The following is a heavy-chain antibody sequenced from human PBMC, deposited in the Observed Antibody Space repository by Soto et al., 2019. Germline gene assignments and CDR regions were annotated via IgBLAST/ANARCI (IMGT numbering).Heavy chain of an antibody. D-gene: IGHD6-19*01. CDR2: IYHSGST. J-gene: IGHJ4*02. V-gene: IGHV4-4*02. CDR3: ARVKVSSGWYKLDY. Sequence: PSETLSLTCAVSSGSISSSNWWSWVRQPPGKGLEWIGEIYHSGSTNYNPSLKSRVTISVDKSKNQFSLKLSSVTAADTAVYYCARVKVSSGWYKLDYWGQGTLVTVSS. CDR1: SGSISSSNW.